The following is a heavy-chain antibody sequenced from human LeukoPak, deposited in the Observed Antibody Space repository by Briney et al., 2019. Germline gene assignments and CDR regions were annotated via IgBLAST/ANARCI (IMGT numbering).Heavy chain of an antibody. CDR2: ISYDGSNK. J-gene: IGHJ4*02. CDR1: GFTFSSYG. CDR3: AKSVRQHLNDY. D-gene: IGHD6-13*01. Sequence: GGSLRLSCAASGFTFSSYGMHWVRQAPGKGLEWVAVISYDGSNKYYADSVKGRFTISRDNSKNTLYLQMNSLRAEDTAVYYCAKSVRQHLNDYWGQGTLVPVSS. V-gene: IGHV3-30*18.